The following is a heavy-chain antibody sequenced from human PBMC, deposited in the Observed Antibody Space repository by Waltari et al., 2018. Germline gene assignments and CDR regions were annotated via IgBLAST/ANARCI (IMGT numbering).Heavy chain of an antibody. Sequence: QVQLVQSGAEVKKPGASVKVSCKVSGYTFTDFYMHWVLQSPGQGLEGVGGCTPKSGGTYDAPKFQGGVTMTRDTSISTVYMELSRLRSDDTAVYYCTRGNKITAVEVIIPLLTMDVWGQGTTVTVSS. D-gene: IGHD3-3*01. V-gene: IGHV1-2*02. CDR1: GYTFTDFY. J-gene: IGHJ6*02. CDR2: CTPKSGGT. CDR3: TRGNKITAVEVIIPLLTMDV.